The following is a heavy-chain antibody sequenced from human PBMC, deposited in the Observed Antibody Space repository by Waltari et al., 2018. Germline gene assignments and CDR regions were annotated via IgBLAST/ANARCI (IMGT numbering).Heavy chain of an antibody. Sequence: VHLQQWGAGLLKPSETLSLTCGVYSGSLTGYHWNWIRQAPGKGLEWIGEINHSGNTDDKPALESRVTISADTSKNQFSLHLTSVTAADTAVYYCARGHPFTIVSPRYYYYYYMDVWDKGTAVTVSS. D-gene: IGHD3-9*01. J-gene: IGHJ6*03. CDR2: INHSGNT. CDR1: SGSLTGYH. V-gene: IGHV4-34*01. CDR3: ARGHPFTIVSPRYYYYYYMDV.